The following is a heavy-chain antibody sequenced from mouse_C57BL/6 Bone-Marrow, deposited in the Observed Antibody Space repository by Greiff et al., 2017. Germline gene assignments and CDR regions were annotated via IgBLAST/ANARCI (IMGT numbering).Heavy chain of an antibody. Sequence: EVQRVESGGGLVKPGGSLKLSCAASGFTFSSYAMSWVRQTPEKRLEWVATISDGGSYTYYQDTVKGRFTITRDNAKNNLYLQMSHLKSEDTAMYYCARDRESLFDYWGQGTTLTVSS. CDR2: ISDGGSYT. V-gene: IGHV5-4*01. CDR3: ARDRESLFDY. CDR1: GFTFSSYA. J-gene: IGHJ2*01.